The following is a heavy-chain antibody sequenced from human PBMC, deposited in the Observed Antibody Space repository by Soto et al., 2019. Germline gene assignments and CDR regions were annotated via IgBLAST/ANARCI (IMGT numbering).Heavy chain of an antibody. CDR3: ARVHLVAGSAFYRAMEV. J-gene: IGHJ6*02. D-gene: IGHD6-6*01. V-gene: IGHV3-21*01. CDR1: GFDLTSSR. Sequence: GGSLRLSCVASGFDLTSSRMNWVRQAPGKGLEWVASISGSGKDTFYRHSVKGRFAISRDSAGTSLFLRMDSVKVEDTAVYHCARVHLVAGSAFYRAMEVWGPRTAVTASS. CDR2: ISGSGKDT.